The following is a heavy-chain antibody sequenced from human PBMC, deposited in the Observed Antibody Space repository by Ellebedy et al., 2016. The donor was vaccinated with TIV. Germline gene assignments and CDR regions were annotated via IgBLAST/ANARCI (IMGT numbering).Heavy chain of an antibody. D-gene: IGHD3-10*01. CDR1: GGSISSYY. CDR3: ARHPGGSGSYNY. J-gene: IGHJ4*02. Sequence: MPSETLSLTCTVSGGSISSYYWGWIRQPPGKGLEWSGSIYYSGSTYYNPSLKSRVTISVDTSKNQFSLKLSSVTAADTAVYSCARHPGGSGSYNYWGQGTLVTVSS. V-gene: IGHV4-39*01. CDR2: IYYSGST.